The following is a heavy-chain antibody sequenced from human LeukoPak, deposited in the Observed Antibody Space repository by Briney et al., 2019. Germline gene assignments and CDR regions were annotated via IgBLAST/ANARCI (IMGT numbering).Heavy chain of an antibody. CDR1: GFTFSSYG. Sequence: GRSLRLSCAASGFTFSSYGMHWVRQAPGKGLEWVAVISYDGSNKYYADSVKGRFTISRDNSKNTLYLQMNSLRAEDTAVYYCAKDLRLKRQLELYFDYWGQGTLVTVSS. V-gene: IGHV3-30*18. D-gene: IGHD1-1*01. J-gene: IGHJ4*02. CDR3: AKDLRLKRQLELYFDY. CDR2: ISYDGSNK.